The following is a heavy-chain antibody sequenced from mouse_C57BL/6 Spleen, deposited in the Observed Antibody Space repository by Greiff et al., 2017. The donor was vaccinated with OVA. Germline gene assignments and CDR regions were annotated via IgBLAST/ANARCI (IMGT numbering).Heavy chain of an antibody. D-gene: IGHD2-4*01. V-gene: IGHV1-50*01. J-gene: IGHJ2*01. Sequence: QVQLQQPGAELVKPGASVKLSCKASGYTFTSYWMQWVKQRPGQGLEWIGEIDPSDSYTNYNQKFKGKATLTVDKSSSTAYLQLSSLTSEDSAVYYCARGEYDYGVDYWGQGTTLTVSS. CDR3: ARGEYDYGVDY. CDR2: IDPSDSYT. CDR1: GYTFTSYW.